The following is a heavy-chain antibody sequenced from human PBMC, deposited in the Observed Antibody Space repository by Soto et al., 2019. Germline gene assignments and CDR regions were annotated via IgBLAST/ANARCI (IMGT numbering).Heavy chain of an antibody. Sequence: GSLRLSCAAAGXAFSTSSMTWVRQAPGKGLEWVSVISGSGGSSYYAASVKCGFTISRDNSKNTLFLQMNVLRAEDTAVYQCAKVTKRAAAGRYEYYKYGMDVWGQGITGTVS. V-gene: IGHV3-23*01. J-gene: IGHJ6*02. CDR1: GXAFSTSS. CDR3: AKVTKRAAAGRYEYYKYGMDV. CDR2: ISGSGGSS. D-gene: IGHD6-13*01.